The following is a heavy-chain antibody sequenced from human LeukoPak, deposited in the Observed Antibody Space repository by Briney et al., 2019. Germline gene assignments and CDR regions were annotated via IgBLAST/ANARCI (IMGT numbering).Heavy chain of an antibody. V-gene: IGHV1-69*13. CDR3: ARVRYCSSTSCYDYYYYYMDV. Sequence: SVKVSCKASGGTFSSYAISWVRQAPGQGLEWMGGIIPIFGTANYAQKFQGRVTITADESTSTAYMELSSLRSEDTAVYYCARVRYCSSTSCYDYYYYYMDVWGKGTTVTVSS. J-gene: IGHJ6*03. CDR2: IIPIFGTA. CDR1: GGTFSSYA. D-gene: IGHD2-2*01.